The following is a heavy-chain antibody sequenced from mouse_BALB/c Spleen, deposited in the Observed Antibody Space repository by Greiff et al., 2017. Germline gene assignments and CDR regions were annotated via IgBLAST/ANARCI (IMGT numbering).Heavy chain of an antibody. CDR2: IRHKANGYTT. J-gene: IGHJ4*01. CDR3: ATGKEIYYYALDY. D-gene: IGHD4-1*01. Sequence: EVKLMESGGGLVQPGGSLRLSCAPSGFTFTDYYMSWVRQPPGKALEWLGFIRHKANGYTTEYSASVKGRFTISRDNSQSILYLQMNTLRAEDSATYDFATGKEIYYYALDYWGQGTSVTVSA. V-gene: IGHV7-3*02. CDR1: GFTFTDYY.